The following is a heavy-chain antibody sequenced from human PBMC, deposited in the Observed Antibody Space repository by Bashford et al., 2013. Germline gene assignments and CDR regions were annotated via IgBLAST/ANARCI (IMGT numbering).Heavy chain of an antibody. V-gene: IGHV1-46*01. CDR2: XNPSGGST. Sequence: ASVKVSCKASGYTFTSYYMHWVRQAPGQGLEWMGIXNPSGGSTSYAQKFQGRVTITADESTSTAYMELSSLRSEDTAVYYCARCCSSTSLLAQNWFDPWGQGTLVTVSS. CDR3: ARCCSSTSLLAQNWFDP. CDR1: GYTFTSYY. J-gene: IGHJ5*02. D-gene: IGHD2-2*01.